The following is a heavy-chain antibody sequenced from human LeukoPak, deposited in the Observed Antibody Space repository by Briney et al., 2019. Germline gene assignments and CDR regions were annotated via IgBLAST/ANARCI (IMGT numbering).Heavy chain of an antibody. V-gene: IGHV1-69*05. D-gene: IGHD4-17*01. J-gene: IGHJ4*02. CDR1: GGTFSSYA. Sequence: SVKVSCKASGGTFSSYAISWVRQAPGQGLEWVGGIIPIIGTANYAQKFQGRVTITTDESTSTAYMELSSLRSEDTVLYYCAKWIYGDSLGYWGQGTLVTVSS. CDR2: IIPIIGTA. CDR3: AKWIYGDSLGY.